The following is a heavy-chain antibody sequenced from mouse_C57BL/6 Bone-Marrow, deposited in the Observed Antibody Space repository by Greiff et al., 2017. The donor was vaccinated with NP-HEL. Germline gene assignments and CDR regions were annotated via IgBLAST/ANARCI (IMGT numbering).Heavy chain of an antibody. CDR2: ISSGSSTI. Sequence: EVKLVESGGGLVKPGGSLKLSCAASGFTFSDYGMPWVRQAPEKGLEWVAYISSGSSTIYYADTVKGRFTISRDNAKNTLFLQMTSLRSEDTAMYYCAGFYYFDYWGQGTTLTVSS. CDR1: GFTFSDYG. J-gene: IGHJ2*01. CDR3: AGFYYFDY. V-gene: IGHV5-17*01.